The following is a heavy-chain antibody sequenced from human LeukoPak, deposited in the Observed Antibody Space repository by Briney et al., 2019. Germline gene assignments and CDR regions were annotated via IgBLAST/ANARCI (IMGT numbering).Heavy chain of an antibody. V-gene: IGHV4-4*07. CDR3: AIKRVRVVWFDP. J-gene: IGHJ5*02. Sequence: PSETLSLTCTVSGGSISSYYWSWIRQPAGKGQEWIGRIYTSGSTNYNPSLKSRVTMSVDTSKNQFSLKLSSVTAADTAVYYCAIKRVRVVWFDPWGQGTLVTVSS. CDR2: IYTSGST. CDR1: GGSISSYY. D-gene: IGHD2-21*01.